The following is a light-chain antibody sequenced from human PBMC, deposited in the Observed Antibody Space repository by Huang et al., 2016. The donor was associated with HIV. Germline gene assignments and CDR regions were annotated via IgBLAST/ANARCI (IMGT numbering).Light chain of an antibody. V-gene: IGKV3-15*01. CDR1: QSVSSN. J-gene: IGKJ1*01. CDR3: QHYNNWPPWT. Sequence: EIVMTQSPATLSVSPGERATLSCRASQSVSSNLAWYQQRRGQPPRLHIYGASTRATGIPARFSGSGSGTEFSLTISSLQSAECAVYYCQHYNNWPPWTFGQGTKVEIK. CDR2: GAS.